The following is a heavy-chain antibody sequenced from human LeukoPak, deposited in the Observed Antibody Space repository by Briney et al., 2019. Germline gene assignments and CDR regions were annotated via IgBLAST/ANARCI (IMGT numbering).Heavy chain of an antibody. J-gene: IGHJ5*02. D-gene: IGHD3-10*01. CDR3: ARSADYGSGSYIVDP. Sequence: PSETLSLTCTVSGGPIRSGGYYWSWIRHHPGKGLEWIGYIYYSGSTYYNPSLKSRVTISVDTSKNQFSLKLISVTAADTAVYYCARSADYGSGSYIVDPWGQGTLVTVSS. CDR2: IYYSGST. V-gene: IGHV4-31*03. CDR1: GGPIRSGGYY.